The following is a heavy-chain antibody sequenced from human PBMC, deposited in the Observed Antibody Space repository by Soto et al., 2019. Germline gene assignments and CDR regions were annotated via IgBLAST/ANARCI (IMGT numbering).Heavy chain of an antibody. D-gene: IGHD2-15*01. CDR2: ISGSGGST. V-gene: IGHV3-23*01. J-gene: IGHJ4*02. CDR1: GFTFSSYA. Sequence: PGGSLRLSCAASGFTFSSYAMSWVRQAPGKGLEWVSAISGSGGSTYYADSVKGRFTISRDNSKNTLYLQMNSLRAEDTAVYYCAKIPPPPGYCSGGSCYYDYWGQGTLVTVSS. CDR3: AKIPPPPGYCSGGSCYYDY.